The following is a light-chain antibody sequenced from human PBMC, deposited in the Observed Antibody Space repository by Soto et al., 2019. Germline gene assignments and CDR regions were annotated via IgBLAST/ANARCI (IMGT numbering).Light chain of an antibody. CDR2: GAS. Sequence: EIVMTQSPATLSVSPGERVTLSCRASQSVSSNLAWYQQKPGQAPRLLIYGASTRATGIPARFSGSGSGTESPLTISSLQSEDFAVYYCQQYNNWPLTFGQGTKVEIK. CDR1: QSVSSN. V-gene: IGKV3-15*01. J-gene: IGKJ1*01. CDR3: QQYNNWPLT.